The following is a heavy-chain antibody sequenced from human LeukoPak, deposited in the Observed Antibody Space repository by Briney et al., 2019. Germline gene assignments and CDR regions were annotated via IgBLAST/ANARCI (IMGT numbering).Heavy chain of an antibody. CDR2: ISTYNGNT. Sequence: ASVKVSCKASGYTFTSYGISWVRQAPEQGLEWMGWISTYNGNTNYAQKFQGRITMTTMTTDTSTTTAYMELRSLRSDDTAVYYCARDCSSTSCFTFVGFDYWGQGSLVTVSS. J-gene: IGHJ4*02. D-gene: IGHD2-2*02. CDR3: ARDCSSTSCFTFVGFDY. CDR1: GYTFTSYG. V-gene: IGHV1-18*01.